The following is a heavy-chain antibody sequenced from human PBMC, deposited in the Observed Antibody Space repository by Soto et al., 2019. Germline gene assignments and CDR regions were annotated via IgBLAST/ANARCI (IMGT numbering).Heavy chain of an antibody. CDR1: GFTFSSYG. J-gene: IGHJ4*02. CDR3: VAASGFDY. D-gene: IGHD1-26*01. CDR2: ISYDGSNK. Sequence: QVQLVESGGGVVQPGRSLRLSCAASGFTFSSYGMHWVRQAPGKGLEWVAVISYDGSNKYYADSVKGRFTISRDNSKNTLYLQMNSRRAEDTAVYYCVAASGFDYWGQGTLVTVSS. V-gene: IGHV3-30*03.